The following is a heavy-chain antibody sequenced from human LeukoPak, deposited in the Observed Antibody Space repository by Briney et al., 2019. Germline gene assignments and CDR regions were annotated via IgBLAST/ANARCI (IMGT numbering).Heavy chain of an antibody. D-gene: IGHD1/OR15-1a*01. Sequence: SQTLSLTCPISGGSVPSNRAAWNWIRQSPSRALEGLGRTYYSSKWISDYALSVKSRITINADTSKTQFSLQMNLGTPDDTAVYYCARKGTVTTPFDYWGQGILVTVSS. J-gene: IGHJ4*02. CDR2: TYYSSKWIS. CDR3: ARKGTVTTPFDY. CDR1: GGSVPSNRAA. V-gene: IGHV6-1*01.